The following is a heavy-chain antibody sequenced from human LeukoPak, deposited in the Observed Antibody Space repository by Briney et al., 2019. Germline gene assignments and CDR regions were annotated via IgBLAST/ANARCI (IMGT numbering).Heavy chain of an antibody. D-gene: IGHD5-18*01. CDR3: ARDRWIQLWENYYYYGMDV. V-gene: IGHV3-21*01. Sequence: GGSLRLSCAASGFTFSSYSMNWVRQAPGKGLEWVSSISSSSSYIYYADSVKGRFTISRDNAKNSLYLQMNSLRVEDTAVYYCARDRWIQLWENYYYYGMDVWGKGTTVTVSS. CDR1: GFTFSSYS. CDR2: ISSSSSYI. J-gene: IGHJ6*04.